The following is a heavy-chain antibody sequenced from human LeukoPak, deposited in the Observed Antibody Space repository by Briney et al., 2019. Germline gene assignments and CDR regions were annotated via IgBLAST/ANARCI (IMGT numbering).Heavy chain of an antibody. J-gene: IGHJ6*02. CDR2: ITTSGTYI. D-gene: IGHD3-22*01. V-gene: IGHV3-21*06. CDR3: ARPFYYDSNGGEGMDV. CDR1: GFTFTRFN. Sequence: GGSLRLSCAASGFTFTRFNMNWVRQAPGKGLELVSSITTSGTYIYYADSVKGRFTISRDNAKNSLYLQMNSQRGEDTAVYYCARPFYYDSNGGEGMDVWGQGTTVTVSS.